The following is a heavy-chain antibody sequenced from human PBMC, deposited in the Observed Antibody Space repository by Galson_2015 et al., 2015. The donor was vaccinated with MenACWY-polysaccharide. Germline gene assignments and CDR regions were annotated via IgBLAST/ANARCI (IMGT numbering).Heavy chain of an antibody. CDR1: GGSFSGYS. J-gene: IGHJ6*02. CDR2: IFYGGTT. CDR3: ARGRITAIRGIAYGMDA. V-gene: IGHV4-34*01. D-gene: IGHD1-20*01. Sequence: TLSLTCAVYGGSFSGYSWNWIRQPPGKGLEWIGEIFYGGTTDYNPSLKNRVTISIDTSKNQFSPKLTSVTAADAATYSCARGRITAIRGIAYGMDAWGQGTAVTVSS.